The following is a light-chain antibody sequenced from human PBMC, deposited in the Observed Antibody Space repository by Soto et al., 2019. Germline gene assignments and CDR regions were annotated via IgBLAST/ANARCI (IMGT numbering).Light chain of an antibody. J-gene: IGKJ4*01. Sequence: DRQLTQAPSFLYASVGDRVTITCRASQGIRSYLAWYQQKPGRAPKLLMYIASTLQTGVPSRFSGSGSGTEFALTISSLQPEDSATYYCQQLKSYPLTFGGGTKVDI. CDR3: QQLKSYPLT. CDR1: QGIRSY. V-gene: IGKV1-9*01. CDR2: IAS.